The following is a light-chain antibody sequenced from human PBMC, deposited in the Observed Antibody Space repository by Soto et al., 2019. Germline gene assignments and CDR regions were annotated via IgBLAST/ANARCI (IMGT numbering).Light chain of an antibody. CDR3: QQRRNWPPVT. Sequence: EVVLTQSPATLSLSPGERATLSCRASQSVSRHLAWYQQKPGQAPRLLILYASDRATGIPARFSGSGSGTNFTLTISSLEHDDFAVYYCQQRRNWPPVTFGGGTKVEIK. J-gene: IGKJ4*02. CDR1: QSVSRH. V-gene: IGKV3-11*01. CDR2: YAS.